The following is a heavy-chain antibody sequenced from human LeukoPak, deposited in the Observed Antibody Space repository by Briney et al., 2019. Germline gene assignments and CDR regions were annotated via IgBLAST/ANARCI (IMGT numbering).Heavy chain of an antibody. CDR2: INGDGSST. D-gene: IGHD5-24*01. J-gene: IGHJ4*02. CDR1: GFTSSSYW. CDR3: ARDRSYNLDY. Sequence: GGSLTLSCAASGFTSSSYWMHWVRQAPGKGLVWVSHINGDGSSTRSAASVKGRVTISRDNAKNTLYLQINSLTAEDSAVYYCARDRSYNLDYWGQGTLVTVSS. V-gene: IGHV3-74*01.